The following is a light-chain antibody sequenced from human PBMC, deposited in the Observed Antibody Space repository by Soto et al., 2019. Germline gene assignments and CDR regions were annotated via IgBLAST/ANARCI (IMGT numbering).Light chain of an antibody. CDR2: DAS. Sequence: EIVLTQSPATLSLSPGERATLSCRASQSVRSSLAWYQQKPDQAPRRLIYDASNRATGIPPRFSGSGSGTDFTLTISRLEPEDFAVYYCQQRSSWPVTFGPGTKVDSK. V-gene: IGKV3-11*01. CDR3: QQRSSWPVT. CDR1: QSVRSS. J-gene: IGKJ3*01.